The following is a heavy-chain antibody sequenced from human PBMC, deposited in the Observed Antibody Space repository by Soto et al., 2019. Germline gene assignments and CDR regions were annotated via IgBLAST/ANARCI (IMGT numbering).Heavy chain of an antibody. Sequence: SETLSLTCAVSGGSISSSNWWSWVRQPPGKWLEWTGEIYHSGSTNYNPSLKSRVTISVDKSKNQFSLQLSSVTAADTAVYYCARAGFYDSSGDPFPSPFDYWGQGTLVTVSS. V-gene: IGHV4-4*02. CDR2: IYHSGST. J-gene: IGHJ4*02. D-gene: IGHD3-22*01. CDR3: ARAGFYDSSGDPFPSPFDY. CDR1: GGSISSSNW.